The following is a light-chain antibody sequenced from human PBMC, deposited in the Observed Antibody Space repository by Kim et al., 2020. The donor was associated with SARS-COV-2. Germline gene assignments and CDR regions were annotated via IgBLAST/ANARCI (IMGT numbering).Light chain of an antibody. CDR2: LAS. CDR3: QHYSRFPYT. CDR1: QHISTW. V-gene: IGKV1-5*03. Sequence: DIQMTQSPSTLSASVGDTVTITCRASQHISTWLAWYQQKPGRAPKLLLYLASSLESGVSSRFSGSGSGTDFTLTISSLQPDDFATYYCQHYSRFPYTFGQGTKLEI. J-gene: IGKJ2*01.